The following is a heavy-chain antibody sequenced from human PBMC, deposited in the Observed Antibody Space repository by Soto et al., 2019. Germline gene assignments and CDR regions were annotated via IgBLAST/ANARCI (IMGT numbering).Heavy chain of an antibody. J-gene: IGHJ4*02. D-gene: IGHD6-19*01. CDR2: ISGGGSTT. V-gene: IGHV3-11*01. CDR1: GFTFNDYY. Sequence: EGSLRLSCAVSGFTFNDYYMSWIRQAPGKGLEWISYISGGGSTTYHADSVRGRFTISRDNAKNSLFLQMNSLRAEDTAVYYCAREVRTSGWFRRLDSWGQGILVTVSS. CDR3: AREVRTSGWFRRLDS.